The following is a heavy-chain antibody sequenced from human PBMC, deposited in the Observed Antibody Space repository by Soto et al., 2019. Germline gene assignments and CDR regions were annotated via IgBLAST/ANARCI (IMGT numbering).Heavy chain of an antibody. D-gene: IGHD3-10*01. CDR1: GGSISSYY. CDR3: ARGTYYYGSGITILWYFDL. V-gene: IGHV4-59*01. J-gene: IGHJ2*01. Sequence: TLSLTCTVSGGSISSYYWILIRQPPGKGLEWIGYIYYSGSTNYNPSLKSRVTISVDTSKNQFSLKLSSVTAADTAVYYCARGTYYYGSGITILWYFDLWGRGTLVTVSS. CDR2: IYYSGST.